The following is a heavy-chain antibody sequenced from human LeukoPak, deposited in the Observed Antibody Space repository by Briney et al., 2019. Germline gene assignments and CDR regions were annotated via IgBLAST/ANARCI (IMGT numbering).Heavy chain of an antibody. V-gene: IGHV1-2*02. CDR1: VYTFTDYY. CDR2: INPNSGGT. CDR3: ARAPADYSFD. D-gene: IGHD4-11*01. Sequence: ASVKVSCKASVYTFTDYYMHWVRQAPGQGLEGMGWINPNSGGTNYAQKFQGRVTMNRDTSISTAYTALSRLRSDATAVYYCARAPADYSFDWGQGTLVTVSS. J-gene: IGHJ4*02.